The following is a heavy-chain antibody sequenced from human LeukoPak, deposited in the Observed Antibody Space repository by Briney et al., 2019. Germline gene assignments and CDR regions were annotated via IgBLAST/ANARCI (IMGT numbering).Heavy chain of an antibody. J-gene: IGHJ4*02. V-gene: IGHV3-48*01. CDR3: ARDKASSGWYYFDS. CDR2: ISSSSNTI. D-gene: IGHD6-19*01. CDR1: GFTLSSYC. Sequence: PGGSLRLSCAASGFTLSSYCMNWVRQAPGKGLEWVSHISSSSNTIYYADSVKGRFTISRDNAKNSLYLQMNSLRAEDTAVYYCARDKASSGWYYFDSWGQGTLVTVSS.